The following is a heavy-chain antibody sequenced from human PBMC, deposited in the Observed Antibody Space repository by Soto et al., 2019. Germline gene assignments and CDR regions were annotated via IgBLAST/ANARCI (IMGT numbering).Heavy chain of an antibody. CDR3: ARDYFDSSDYTTNWFDP. J-gene: IGHJ5*02. Sequence: PSELLPRTYSFAVTTIRTRPLYGGRERQPPGAGREGFGSIYHTGNAYYNPSLKSRVTIFVDTSKNQFSLKLTSVTAADTALYYCARDYFDSSDYTTNWFDPWGQGTLVTVSS. V-gene: IGHV4-39*01. CDR2: IYHTGNA. D-gene: IGHD3-22*01. CDR1: VTTIRTRPLY.